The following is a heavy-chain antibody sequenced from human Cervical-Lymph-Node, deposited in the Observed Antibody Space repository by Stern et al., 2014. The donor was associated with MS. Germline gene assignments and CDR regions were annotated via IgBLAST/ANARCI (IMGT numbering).Heavy chain of an antibody. D-gene: IGHD2-2*01. CDR2: IIPIFGTA. Sequence: QVQLVQSGAEVKKPGSSAKVSCKASGGTFSSYAISWVRQAPGQGLEWMGGIIPIFGTANYAQKFQGRVTITADESTSTAYMELSSLRSEDTAVYYCARHGVRAAAPYFGMDVWGLGTTVTVSS. J-gene: IGHJ6*02. V-gene: IGHV1-69*01. CDR1: GGTFSSYA. CDR3: ARHGVRAAAPYFGMDV.